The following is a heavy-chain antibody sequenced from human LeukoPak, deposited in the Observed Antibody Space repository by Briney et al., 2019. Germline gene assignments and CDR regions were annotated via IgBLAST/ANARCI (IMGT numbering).Heavy chain of an antibody. CDR2: ISGSGGST. Sequence: GGSLRLSCAASGFTFSSYAMSWVRQAPGKGLEWVSAISGSGGSTYYADSVKGRFTISRDNSKNTLYLQMNSPRAEDTAVYYCAKDPSPGGSYFHPDYWGQGTLVTVSS. J-gene: IGHJ4*02. V-gene: IGHV3-23*01. D-gene: IGHD1-26*01. CDR3: AKDPSPGGSYFHPDY. CDR1: GFTFSSYA.